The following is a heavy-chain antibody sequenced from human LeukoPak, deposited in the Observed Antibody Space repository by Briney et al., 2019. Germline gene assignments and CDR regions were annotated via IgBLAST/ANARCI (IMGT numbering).Heavy chain of an antibody. CDR2: INPNSGGT. D-gene: IGHD3-22*01. CDR1: GYTFASYY. Sequence: ASVKVSCKASGYTFASYYMHWVRQAPGQGLEWMGWINPNSGGTNYAQKFQGRVTMTRDTSISTAYMELSRLRSDDTAVYYCARSHPSMIVVVSAFDIWGQGTMVTVSS. CDR3: ARSHPSMIVVVSAFDI. J-gene: IGHJ3*02. V-gene: IGHV1-2*02.